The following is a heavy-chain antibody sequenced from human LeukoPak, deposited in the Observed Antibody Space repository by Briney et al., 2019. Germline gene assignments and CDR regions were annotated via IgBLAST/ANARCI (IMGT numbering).Heavy chain of an antibody. CDR1: GYSISSGYY. V-gene: IGHV4-38-2*02. J-gene: IGHJ5*02. D-gene: IGHD3-22*01. CDR2: IYHSGST. Sequence: SETLSLTCTVSGYSISSGYYWGWIRQPPGKGLEWIGSIYHSGSTYYNPSLKSRVTISVDTSKNQFSLKLSSVTAADTAVYYCARRGSSGYGAWGQGTLVTVSS. CDR3: ARRGSSGYGA.